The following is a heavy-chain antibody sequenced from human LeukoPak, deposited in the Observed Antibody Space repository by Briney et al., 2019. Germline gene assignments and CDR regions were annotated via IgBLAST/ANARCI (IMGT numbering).Heavy chain of an antibody. CDR3: ARDPGIPAAGTVGYFDY. CDR1: KFTFSTFS. J-gene: IGHJ4*02. V-gene: IGHV3-7*01. CDR2: IKQDGSEK. Sequence: GGSLRLSCAASKFTFSTFSMSWVRQAPGKGLEWVANIKQDGSEKYYVDSVKGRFTISRDNAKNSLYLQMNSLRAEDTAVYYCARDPGIPAAGTVGYFDYWGQGTLVTVSS. D-gene: IGHD6-13*01.